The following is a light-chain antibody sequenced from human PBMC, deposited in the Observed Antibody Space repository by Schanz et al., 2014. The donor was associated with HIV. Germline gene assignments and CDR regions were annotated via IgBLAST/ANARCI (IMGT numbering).Light chain of an antibody. CDR3: GTWDSGLSARV. CDR1: TSNIGNSY. J-gene: IGLJ3*02. Sequence: QSVLTQPPSVSAAPGQKVTISCSGSTSNIGNSYVSWYQQLPRTAPKLLIYDNSKRPSGIPDRFSGSKSGTSATLAITGLQTGDEADYYCGTWDSGLSARVFGGGTQLTVL. CDR2: DNS. V-gene: IGLV1-51*01.